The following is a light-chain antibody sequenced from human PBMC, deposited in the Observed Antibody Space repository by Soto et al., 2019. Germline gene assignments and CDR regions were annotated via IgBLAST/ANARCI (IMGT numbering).Light chain of an antibody. CDR3: QQSYYNPT. J-gene: IGKJ1*01. CDR2: DIS. Sequence: DIHMTHSPSSLSASVGNILTLTCRASQSVINYLHWYQQKPRKAPNLLIYDISTLQSGVPSSLSGSASGTDFTLTISRMPHEYSATYYCQQSYYNPTFGQGTKVDIK. V-gene: IGKV1-39*01. CDR1: QSVINY.